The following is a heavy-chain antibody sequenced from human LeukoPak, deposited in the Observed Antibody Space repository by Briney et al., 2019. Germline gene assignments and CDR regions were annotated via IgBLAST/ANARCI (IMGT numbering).Heavy chain of an antibody. V-gene: IGHV3-20*04. Sequence: GGSLRLSCAASGFTFSSYAMSWVRQAPGKGLEWVSGINWNGGSTGYADSVKGRFTISRDNAKNSLYLQMNSLRAEDAALYYCARVALSGYSYGYYYYYYMDVWGKGTTVTVSS. CDR3: ARVALSGYSYGYYYYYYMDV. J-gene: IGHJ6*03. CDR2: INWNGGST. CDR1: GFTFSSYA. D-gene: IGHD5-18*01.